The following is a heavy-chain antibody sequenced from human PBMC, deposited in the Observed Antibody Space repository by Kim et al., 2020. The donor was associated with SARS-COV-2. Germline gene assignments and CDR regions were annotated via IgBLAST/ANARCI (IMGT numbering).Heavy chain of an antibody. V-gene: IGHV4-31*02. Sequence: SRVTISVDTSKNQFSLKLSSVTAADTAVYYCARDFEGNYYDSSGYGYFDYWGQGTLVTVSS. J-gene: IGHJ4*02. CDR3: ARDFEGNYYDSSGYGYFDY. D-gene: IGHD3-22*01.